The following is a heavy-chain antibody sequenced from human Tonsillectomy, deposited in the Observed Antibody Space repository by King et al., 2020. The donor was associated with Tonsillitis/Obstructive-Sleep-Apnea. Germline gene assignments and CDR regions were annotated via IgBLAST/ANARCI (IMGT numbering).Heavy chain of an antibody. CDR2: ITVYDGNT. CDR1: GYTFTNYG. CDR3: ARAQCSGGTCYYFDN. Sequence: VQLVQSGAEVKKPGASVKVSCKASGYTFTNYGITWLRQAPGQGLEWMGWITVYDGNTEYAQNVQGRVTMTTDTSTSTAYMELRSLRSDDTAVYYCARAQCSGGTCYYFDNWGQGTLAIVSS. V-gene: IGHV1-18*01. D-gene: IGHD2-15*01. J-gene: IGHJ4*02.